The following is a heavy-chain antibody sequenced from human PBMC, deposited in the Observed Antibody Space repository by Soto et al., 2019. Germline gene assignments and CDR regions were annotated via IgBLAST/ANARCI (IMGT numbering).Heavy chain of an antibody. CDR1: GGSISSSSYY. J-gene: IGHJ5*02. Sequence: QLQLQESVPGLVKPSETLSLTCTGSGGSISSSSYYWGWIRQPPAKGLEWIGRFYYSGSTYYNPSLKSRVSISVDTVKNQFSRKVSAVTAAHTTVYHCARHARPIRAVDENWFDPWVQGTLVTVS. V-gene: IGHV4-39*01. CDR3: ARHARPIRAVDENWFDP. CDR2: FYYSGST. D-gene: IGHD3-10*01.